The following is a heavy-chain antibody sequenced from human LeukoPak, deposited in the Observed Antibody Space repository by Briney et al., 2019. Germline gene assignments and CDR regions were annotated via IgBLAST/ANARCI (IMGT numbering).Heavy chain of an antibody. V-gene: IGHV3-7*01. Sequence: GGSLRLSCAASGFTFSSYWMSWVRQAPGKGLEWVANIKQDGSEKYYVDSVKGRFTISRDNAKNSLCLQMNSLRAEDTAVYYCARVKAAANYYYYGMDVWGQGTTVTVSS. CDR3: ARVKAAANYYYYGMDV. CDR2: IKQDGSEK. J-gene: IGHJ6*02. CDR1: GFTFSSYW. D-gene: IGHD6-13*01.